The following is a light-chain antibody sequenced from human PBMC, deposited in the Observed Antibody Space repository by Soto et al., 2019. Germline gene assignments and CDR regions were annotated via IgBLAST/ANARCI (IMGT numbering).Light chain of an antibody. Sequence: SYELTQPPSVSVAPGKTARITWGGNNIGSKSVHWYQQKPGQAPVLVISYDSDRPSGIPERFSGSNSGSTATLTISRVEAGDEADYYCQVWDSSSDHVVFGGGTKLTVL. V-gene: IGLV3-21*04. CDR1: NIGSKS. CDR2: YDS. CDR3: QVWDSSSDHVV. J-gene: IGLJ2*01.